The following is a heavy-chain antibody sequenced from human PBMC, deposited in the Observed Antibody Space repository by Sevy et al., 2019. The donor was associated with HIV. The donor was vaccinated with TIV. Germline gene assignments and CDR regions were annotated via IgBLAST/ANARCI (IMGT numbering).Heavy chain of an antibody. CDR2: ISFSGNYI. D-gene: IGHD6-19*01. J-gene: IGHJ4*02. Sequence: GGSRLSCVASGINFKTYKINWVRQTPGKGLEWVSSISFSGNYIYYADFAKGRFTISRDNARNSLYLQMISLTAEDTAVYYCATSSGWALDYWGQGTLVTVSS. CDR1: GINFKTYK. V-gene: IGHV3-21*01. CDR3: ATSSGWALDY.